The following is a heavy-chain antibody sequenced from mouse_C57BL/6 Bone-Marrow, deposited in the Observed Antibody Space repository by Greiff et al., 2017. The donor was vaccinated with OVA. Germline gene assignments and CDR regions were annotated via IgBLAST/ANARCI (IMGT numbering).Heavy chain of an antibody. CDR3: ARKYDYDGYAMDY. CDR2: INPSSGYT. D-gene: IGHD2-4*01. J-gene: IGHJ4*01. Sequence: QVQLKQSGAELARPGASVKMSCKASGYTFTSYTMHWVKQRPGQGLEWIGYINPSSGYTKYNQKFKDKATLTADKSSSTAYMQLSSLTSEDSAVYYCARKYDYDGYAMDYWGQGTSVTVSS. CDR1: GYTFTSYT. V-gene: IGHV1-4*01.